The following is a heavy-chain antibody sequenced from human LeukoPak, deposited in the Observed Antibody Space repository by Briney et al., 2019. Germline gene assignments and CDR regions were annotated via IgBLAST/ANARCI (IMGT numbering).Heavy chain of an antibody. Sequence: ASVKVSCKASGYTFTGYYMHWVRQAPGQGLEWMGWINPNSGGTNYAQKFQGRVTMTRDTSISTAYMELSRLRSDDTAVYYCARSHYYGSGSYYYMDVWGKGTTVTISS. CDR2: INPNSGGT. V-gene: IGHV1-2*02. J-gene: IGHJ6*03. D-gene: IGHD3-10*01. CDR3: ARSHYYGSGSYYYMDV. CDR1: GYTFTGYY.